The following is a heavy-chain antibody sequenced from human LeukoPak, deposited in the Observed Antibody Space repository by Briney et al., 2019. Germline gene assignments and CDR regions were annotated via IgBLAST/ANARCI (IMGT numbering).Heavy chain of an antibody. Sequence: SVKVSCKASGGTFSSYAISWVRQAPGQGLEWMGGIIPIFGTANYAQKFQGRVTITADESTSTAYMELSSLRSEDTAVYYCAKIMKAYYYDSRRGNGGDYWGQGTLVTVSS. D-gene: IGHD3-22*01. J-gene: IGHJ4*02. CDR1: GGTFSSYA. CDR2: IIPIFGTA. V-gene: IGHV1-69*13. CDR3: AKIMKAYYYDSRRGNGGDY.